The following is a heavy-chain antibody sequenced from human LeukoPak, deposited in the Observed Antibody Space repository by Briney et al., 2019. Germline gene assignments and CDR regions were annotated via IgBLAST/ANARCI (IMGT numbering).Heavy chain of an antibody. Sequence: PSETLSLTCAVYGGSFSGYYWSWIRQPPGKGLEWIGEIDHSGSTNYNPSLKSRVTISVDTSKNQFSLKLSSVTAADTAVYYCASQVRLERRYYYHSMDVWGKGTTVTVSS. CDR2: IDHSGST. CDR1: GGSFSGYY. D-gene: IGHD1-1*01. J-gene: IGHJ6*03. CDR3: ASQVRLERRYYYHSMDV. V-gene: IGHV4-34*01.